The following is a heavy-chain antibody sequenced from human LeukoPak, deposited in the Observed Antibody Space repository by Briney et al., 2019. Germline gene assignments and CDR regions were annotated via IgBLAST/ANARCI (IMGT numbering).Heavy chain of an antibody. CDR1: GGSISSGGYY. V-gene: IGHV4-31*03. CDR3: ARDIGYCSGGSCEGLDAFDI. CDR2: IYYSGST. Sequence: SQTLSLTCTVSGGSISSGGYYWSWIRQHPGKGLEWIGYIYYSGSTYYNPSLKSRVTISVDTSKNQFSLKLSSVTAADTAVYYCARDIGYCSGGSCEGLDAFDIWGQGTMVTVSP. J-gene: IGHJ3*02. D-gene: IGHD2-15*01.